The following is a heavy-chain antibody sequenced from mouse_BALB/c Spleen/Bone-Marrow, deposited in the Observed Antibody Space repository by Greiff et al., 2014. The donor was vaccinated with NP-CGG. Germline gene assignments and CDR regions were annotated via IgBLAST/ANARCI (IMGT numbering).Heavy chain of an antibody. J-gene: IGHJ4*01. Sequence: VQLQQSGPELVRPGVSVKISCKGSGYTFTDYAMHWVKQSHAKSLEWIGVISTYSSNTNYNQRFKGKATMTVDKSSSTAYMELARLTSEDSAIYYCARYDGYYGAMDYWGQGTSVTVSS. CDR3: ARYDGYYGAMDY. CDR2: ISTYSSNT. V-gene: IGHV1-67*01. D-gene: IGHD2-3*01. CDR1: GYTFTDYA.